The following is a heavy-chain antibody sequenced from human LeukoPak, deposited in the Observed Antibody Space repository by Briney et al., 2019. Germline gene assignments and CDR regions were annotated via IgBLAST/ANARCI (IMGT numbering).Heavy chain of an antibody. CDR2: INHSGST. Sequence: PSETLSLTCGVYGGSFSGYYWNWIRQSPGKGLEWIGEINHSGSTNYNPSLKSRVTMSVDTSQKQFSLRLTSVRAADTAVYYCAKNGDRGAYCSGGSCYPYYYYYIDVWGKGTTVTISS. CDR1: GGSFSGYY. D-gene: IGHD2-15*01. J-gene: IGHJ6*03. CDR3: AKNGDRGAYCSGGSCYPYYYYYIDV. V-gene: IGHV4-34*01.